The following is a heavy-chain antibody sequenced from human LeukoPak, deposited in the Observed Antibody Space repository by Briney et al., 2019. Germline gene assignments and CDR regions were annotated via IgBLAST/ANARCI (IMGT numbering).Heavy chain of an antibody. CDR3: AKISEYCSSTSCIY. V-gene: IGHV3-23*01. J-gene: IGHJ4*02. D-gene: IGHD2-2*01. CDR2: ISGSGGST. CDR1: GFTFSSYG. Sequence: GGTLRLSCAASGFTFSSYGMSWVRQAPGKGLEWVSAISGSGGSTYYADSVKGRFTISRDNSKNTLYLQMNSLRAEDTAVYYCAKISEYCSSTSCIYWGQGTLVTVSS.